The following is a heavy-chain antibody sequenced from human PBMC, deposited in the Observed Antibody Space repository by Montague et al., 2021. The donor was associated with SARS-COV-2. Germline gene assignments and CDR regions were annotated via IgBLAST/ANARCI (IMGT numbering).Heavy chain of an antibody. J-gene: IGHJ4*02. Sequence: SETLSLTCTVSGASISSFYWNWIRQPAGKGLEWIGCIYASGGTNYNPSXKSRVTMSVDTSKNQFSLKLNSVTAADTAVYYCGRGGVAATPVVDYWGRGTLVTASS. CDR2: IYASGGT. V-gene: IGHV4-4*07. D-gene: IGHD2-15*01. CDR3: GRGGVAATPVVDY. CDR1: GASISSFY.